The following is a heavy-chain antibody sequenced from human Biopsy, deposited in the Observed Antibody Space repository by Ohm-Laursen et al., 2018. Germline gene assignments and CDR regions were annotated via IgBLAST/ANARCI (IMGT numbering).Heavy chain of an antibody. V-gene: IGHV4-59*01. CDR3: ARVRVWADSEGAFDP. Sequence: TLSLTCIVSGGSINNFYWSWIRQPPGQGLEWIGIIYYSGNTKYNPSLKSRVTISVDTFRNQFSLKLSSVTAADTAVYYCARVRVWADSEGAFDPWGQGTMVTVSS. CDR1: GGSINNFY. J-gene: IGHJ3*01. D-gene: IGHD1-26*01. CDR2: IYYSGNT.